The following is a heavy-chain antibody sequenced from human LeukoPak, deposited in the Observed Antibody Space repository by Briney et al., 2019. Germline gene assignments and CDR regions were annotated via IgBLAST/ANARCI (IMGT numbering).Heavy chain of an antibody. Sequence: GGSLRLSCAASGFTFSSYAMHWVRQAPGKGLEWVAVISYDGSNKYYADSVKGRFTISRDSSKNTLYLQMTTLRAKDTAVYYCARGEVLRYFDWLPEGDAFDIWGQGTMVTVSS. CDR3: ARGEVLRYFDWLPEGDAFDI. D-gene: IGHD3-9*01. CDR2: ISYDGSNK. J-gene: IGHJ3*02. CDR1: GFTFSSYA. V-gene: IGHV3-30-3*01.